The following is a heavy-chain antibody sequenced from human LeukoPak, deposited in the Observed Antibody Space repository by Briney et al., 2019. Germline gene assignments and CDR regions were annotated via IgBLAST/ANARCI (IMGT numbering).Heavy chain of an antibody. CDR2: IYYSGST. D-gene: IGHD2-2*01. J-gene: IGHJ4*02. CDR3: ARKAMTRTEGDY. Sequence: TSETLSLTCTVSGGSISSGGYYWSWIRQHPGKGLEWIGYIYYSGSTYYNPSLKSRVTISVDTSKNQFSLKLSSVTAADTAVYYCARKAMTRTEGDYWGQGTLVTVSS. CDR1: GGSISSGGYY. V-gene: IGHV4-31*03.